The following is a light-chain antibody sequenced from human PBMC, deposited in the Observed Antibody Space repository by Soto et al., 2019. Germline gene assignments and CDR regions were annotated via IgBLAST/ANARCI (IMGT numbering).Light chain of an antibody. CDR2: AAS. CDR3: QQYRSYWS. J-gene: IGKJ1*01. CDR1: QTISSW. V-gene: IGKV1-5*01. Sequence: DIQMTQSPSTLSGSVGDRVTITCRASQTISSWLAWYQQKPGKAPKLLIYAASSLQSGVPSRFSGSGSGTEFTLTISGLQPDDFATYYCQQYRSYWSFGQGTKVDIK.